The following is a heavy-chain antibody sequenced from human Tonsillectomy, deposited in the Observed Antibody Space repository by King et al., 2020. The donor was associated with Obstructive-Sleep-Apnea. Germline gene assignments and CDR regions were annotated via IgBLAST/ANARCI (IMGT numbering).Heavy chain of an antibody. CDR1: GGSFSDYY. D-gene: IGHD6-13*01. Sequence: HVQLQQWGAGLLKPSETLSLTCAVFGGSFSDYYWSWIRQPPGKGLEWIGEINHSGSTNYSPSLKSRVTISVDTSKNQFSLKLNSVTAADTAVNYCARGSGAAAVNWFDPWGQGTLVTVSS. V-gene: IGHV4-34*01. J-gene: IGHJ5*02. CDR3: ARGSGAAAVNWFDP. CDR2: INHSGST.